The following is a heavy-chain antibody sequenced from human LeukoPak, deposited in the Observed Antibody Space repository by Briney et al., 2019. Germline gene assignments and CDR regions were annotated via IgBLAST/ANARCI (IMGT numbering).Heavy chain of an antibody. CDR2: ISSSGTTI. D-gene: IGHD6-19*01. J-gene: IGHJ4*02. CDR3: ATDSGLSGGVDY. Sequence: GGSLRLSCAASGFTFSSYAMSWIRQAPGKGLEWVSYISSSGTTIYYADSVKGRFTISRDNAKNSLYLQMDSLRVEDTAVYYCATDSGLSGGVDYWGQGTLVTVSS. V-gene: IGHV3-11*01. CDR1: GFTFSSYA.